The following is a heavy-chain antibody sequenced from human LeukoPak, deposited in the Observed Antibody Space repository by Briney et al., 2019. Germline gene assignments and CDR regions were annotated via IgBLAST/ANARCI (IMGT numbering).Heavy chain of an antibody. CDR3: ARGRGTFGSGWYGGYYYGMDV. J-gene: IGHJ6*02. Sequence: SETLSLTCAVYGGSFSGYYWSWIRQPPGKGLEWIGEINHSGSTNYNPSLKSRVTISVDTSKNQFSLKLSSVTAADTAEYYCARGRGTFGSGWYGGYYYGMDVWGQGTTVTVSS. V-gene: IGHV4-34*01. CDR1: GGSFSGYY. CDR2: INHSGST. D-gene: IGHD6-19*01.